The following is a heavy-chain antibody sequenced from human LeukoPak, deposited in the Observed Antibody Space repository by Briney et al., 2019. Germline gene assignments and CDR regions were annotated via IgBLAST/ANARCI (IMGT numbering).Heavy chain of an antibody. J-gene: IGHJ5*02. Sequence: ASVKVSCKASGGTFSSYAISWVRQAPGQGLEWMGGIIPIFGTANYAQKFQGRVTITADESTSTAYMELSSLRSEDTAVYYCARGDRYGCSGGSCYEWFDPWGQGTLVTVSS. CDR2: IIPIFGTA. V-gene: IGHV1-69*13. CDR3: ARGDRYGCSGGSCYEWFDP. CDR1: GGTFSSYA. D-gene: IGHD2-15*01.